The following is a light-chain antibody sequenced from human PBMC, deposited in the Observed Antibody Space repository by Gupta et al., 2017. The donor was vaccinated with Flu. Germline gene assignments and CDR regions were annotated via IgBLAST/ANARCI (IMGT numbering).Light chain of an antibody. J-gene: IGKJ3*01. CDR3: QQYDNVPPT. CDR2: DAS. CDR1: QDITNY. Sequence: DIQMTQSPSSLSASVGDRVTITCQASQDITNYLNWYQQKPGKAPKLLIYDASNWETGVPSRFSGSGSGTHFTFTISSLRPEDVATYYCQQYDNVPPTFGHGTKVDIK. V-gene: IGKV1-33*01.